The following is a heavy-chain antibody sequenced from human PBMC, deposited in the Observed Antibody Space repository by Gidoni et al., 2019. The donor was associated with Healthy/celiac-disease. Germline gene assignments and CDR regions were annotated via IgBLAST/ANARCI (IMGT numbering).Heavy chain of an antibody. CDR2: INWNGGST. CDR3: ARFRVGDYYDSSGPPDY. J-gene: IGHJ4*02. V-gene: IGHV3-20*04. Sequence: EVQLVESGGGVVRPGGSLRLSCAASGFTFDDYGMSWVRQAPGKGLEWVSGINWNGGSTGYADSVKGRFTISRDNAKNSLYLQMNSLRAEDTALYYCARFRVGDYYDSSGPPDYWGQGTLVTVSS. CDR1: GFTFDDYG. D-gene: IGHD3-22*01.